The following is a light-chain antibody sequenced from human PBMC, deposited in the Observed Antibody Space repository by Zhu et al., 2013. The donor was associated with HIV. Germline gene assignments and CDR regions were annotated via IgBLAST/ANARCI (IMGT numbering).Light chain of an antibody. CDR1: QGISSA. CDR3: MQALQTSIT. V-gene: IGKV1-6*01. J-gene: IGKJ5*01. CDR2: AAS. Sequence: AIQLTQSPSSLSASVGDRVTITCRASQGISSALAWYQQKPGKAPKLLIYAASSLQSGVPSRFSGSGSGTDFTLKISRVEAEDVGVYYCMQALQTSITFGQGTRLEIK.